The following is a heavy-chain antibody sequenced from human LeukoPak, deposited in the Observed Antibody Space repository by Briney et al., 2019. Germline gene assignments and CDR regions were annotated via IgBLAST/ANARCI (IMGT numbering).Heavy chain of an antibody. D-gene: IGHD3-22*01. V-gene: IGHV1-8*01. Sequence: INWVRQATGQGLEWMGWMNPNSGNTGYAQKFQCRGTMTRNTYIRTAYMELSSLTSGATAVYYCARGPPPTYYYDSSGNQDYYYGMDVWGQGTTVTVSS. CDR2: MNPNSGNT. CDR3: ARGPPPTYYYDSSGNQDYYYGMDV. J-gene: IGHJ6*02.